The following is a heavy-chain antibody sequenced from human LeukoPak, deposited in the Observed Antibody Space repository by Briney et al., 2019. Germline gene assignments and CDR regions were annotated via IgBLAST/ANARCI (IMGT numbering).Heavy chain of an antibody. CDR2: IYTGGGT. J-gene: IGHJ4*02. V-gene: IGHV3-66*01. CDR3: ARGQAYCGADCYSD. D-gene: IGHD2-21*02. CDR1: GFTFRSYG. Sequence: GGSLRLSCADSGFTFRSYGMPWVRQTPGKGLDWVSVIYTGGGTNYGDSVKGRFTISRDNSKNTLYPQMNSLRADDTAIYYCARGQAYCGADCYSDWGQGTLVTVSS.